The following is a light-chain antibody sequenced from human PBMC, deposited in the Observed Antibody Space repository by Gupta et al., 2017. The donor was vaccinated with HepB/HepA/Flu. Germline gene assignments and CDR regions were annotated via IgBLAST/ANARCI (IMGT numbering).Light chain of an antibody. Sequence: DIVLTQPPGTLSLSPGERATLPCRASQSVSSNFLTWYQQKPGQAPRFLIYGASSRATGIPDRFSGSGSGTDFTLTISSLEAEDVEVYYCQQYGSSPGTFGQGTKVEIK. CDR2: GAS. V-gene: IGKV3-20*01. CDR1: QSVSSNF. CDR3: QQYGSSPGT. J-gene: IGKJ1*01.